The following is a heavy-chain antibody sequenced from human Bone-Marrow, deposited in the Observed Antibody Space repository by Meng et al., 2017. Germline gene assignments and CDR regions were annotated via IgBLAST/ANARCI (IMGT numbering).Heavy chain of an antibody. CDR1: GFTFSSYA. D-gene: IGHD3-3*01. V-gene: IGHV3-30*01. J-gene: IGHJ6*02. CDR2: ISYDGSNK. CDR3: ARDRGGYYDFWSGYSPMTYYYYYGMDV. Sequence: GESLKISCAASGFTFSSYAMHWVRQAPGKGLEWVAVISYDGSNKYYADSVKGRFTISRDNSKNTLYLQMNSLRAEDTAVYYGARDRGGYYDFWSGYSPMTYYYYYGMDVWGQGTTVTVSS.